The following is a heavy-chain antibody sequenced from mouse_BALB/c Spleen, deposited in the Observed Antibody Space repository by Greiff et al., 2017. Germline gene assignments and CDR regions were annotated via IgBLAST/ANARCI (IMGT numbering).Heavy chain of an antibody. CDR1: GFTFSDYY. J-gene: IGHJ2*01. Sequence: EVKLVESGGGLVKPGGSLKLSCAASGFTFSDYYMYWVRQTPEKRLEWVATISDGGSYTYYPDSVKGRFTISRDNAKNNLYLQMSSLKSEDTAMYYCARSITTVVARGFDYWGQGTTLTVSS. CDR2: ISDGGSYT. CDR3: ARSITTVVARGFDY. D-gene: IGHD1-1*01. V-gene: IGHV5-4*02.